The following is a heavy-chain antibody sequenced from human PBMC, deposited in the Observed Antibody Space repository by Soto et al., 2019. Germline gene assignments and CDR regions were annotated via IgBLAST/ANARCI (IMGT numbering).Heavy chain of an antibody. J-gene: IGHJ4*02. D-gene: IGHD3-22*01. V-gene: IGHV3-30*03. CDR2: ISYDGSNK. CDR3: VGGYYFGDY. Sequence: QVQLVESGGGVVQPGRSLRLSCAVSGFTFSSYGMHWVRQAPGKGLQWVAVISYDGSNKYYADSVKGRFTISRDNSKNTLYLQMNSLRAEDTAVYYCVGGYYFGDYWGQGTLVTVSS. CDR1: GFTFSSYG.